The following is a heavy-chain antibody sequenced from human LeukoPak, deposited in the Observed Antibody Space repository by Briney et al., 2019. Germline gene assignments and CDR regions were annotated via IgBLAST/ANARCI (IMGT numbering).Heavy chain of an antibody. CDR3: VADSSTYGYYYHHMDV. D-gene: IGHD5-18*01. Sequence: GSLRLSCAASGVTVGSTYMSWVRQAPGKGLEGVSVFFSGGSTYYSDSVRGRFTNSRDESKNTVFLQMNSLRPEDTALYHCVADSSTYGYYYHHMDVWGKGTTVTVSS. CDR2: FFSGGST. CDR1: GVTVGSTY. V-gene: IGHV3-53*01. J-gene: IGHJ6*03.